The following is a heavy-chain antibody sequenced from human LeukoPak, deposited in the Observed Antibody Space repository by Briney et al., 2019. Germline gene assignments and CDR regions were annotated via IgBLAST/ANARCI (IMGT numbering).Heavy chain of an antibody. V-gene: IGHV3-23*01. CDR3: VREAGYCAPVCVKTNWFDP. D-gene: IGHD2-15*01. CDR1: GFPFSSHA. J-gene: IGHJ5*02. CDR2: ISNGKT. Sequence: GVSLRLSCAASGFPFSSHAMSWVRQPPGKGLEWVAAISNGKTYYADSVRGRFAISRDDSTNTVYLHMNSLRDEDTALYHCVREAGYCAPVCVKTNWFDPWGQGTLVTVSS.